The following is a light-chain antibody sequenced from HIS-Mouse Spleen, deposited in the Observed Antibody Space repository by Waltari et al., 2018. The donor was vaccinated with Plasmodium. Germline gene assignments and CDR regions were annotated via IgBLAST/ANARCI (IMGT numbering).Light chain of an antibody. J-gene: IGLJ1*01. CDR2: DDS. Sequence: SYVLTQPPSVSVAPGQTARITCGGNNIGSKRMHWYQQKPGQAPVLVVYDDSDRPSGLPERFSGSNAGNTATLTISRVEAGDEADYYCQVWDSSSDHYVFGTGTKVTVL. V-gene: IGLV3-21*02. CDR3: QVWDSSSDHYV. CDR1: NIGSKR.